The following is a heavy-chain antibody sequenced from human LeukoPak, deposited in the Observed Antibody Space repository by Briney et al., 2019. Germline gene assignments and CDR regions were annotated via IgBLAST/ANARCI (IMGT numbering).Heavy chain of an antibody. CDR1: GYTFTGYY. Sequence: ASVKVSCKASGYTFTGYYMHWVRQAPGQGLERMGWINPNSGGTNYAQKFQGRVTMTRDTSISTAYMELSRLRSDDTAVYYCARDSASRYSGGDYWGQGTLVTVSS. CDR3: ARDSASRYSGGDY. V-gene: IGHV1-2*02. D-gene: IGHD4-23*01. CDR2: INPNSGGT. J-gene: IGHJ4*02.